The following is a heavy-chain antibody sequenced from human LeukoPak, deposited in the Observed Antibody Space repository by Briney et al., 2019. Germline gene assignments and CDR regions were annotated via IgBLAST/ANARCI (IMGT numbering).Heavy chain of an antibody. J-gene: IGHJ5*02. D-gene: IGHD3-10*01. CDR1: GGSISSSSYY. CDR3: ARVGHYWFDP. CDR2: IYYSGST. Sequence: SETLSLTCTVSGGSISSSSYYWGWIRQPPGKGLEWIGSIYYSGSTYYNPSLKSRVTISVDTSKNQFSLKLSSVTAADTAVYYCARVGHYWFDPWGQGTLDTVSS. V-gene: IGHV4-39*07.